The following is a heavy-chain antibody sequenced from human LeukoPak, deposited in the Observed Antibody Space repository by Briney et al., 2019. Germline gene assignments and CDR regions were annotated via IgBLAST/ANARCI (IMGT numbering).Heavy chain of an antibody. J-gene: IGHJ5*02. CDR3: ATDNVYYDSSGLYNWFDP. D-gene: IGHD3-22*01. V-gene: IGHV1-24*01. CDR2: FDPEDGET. CDR1: GYTLTELS. Sequence: GASVKVSCKVSGYTLTELSMHWVRQAPGKGLEWMGGFDPEDGETIYAQKFQGRVTMTEDTSTDTAYMELSGLRSEDTAVYYCATDNVYYDSSGLYNWFDPWGQGTLVTVSS.